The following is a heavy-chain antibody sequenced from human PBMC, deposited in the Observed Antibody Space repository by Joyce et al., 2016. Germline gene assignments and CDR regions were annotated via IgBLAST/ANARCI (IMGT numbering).Heavy chain of an antibody. J-gene: IGHJ4*02. Sequence: QVQLQESGPGLVKPSQTLSLTCTVSGGSISNAAYYWNWIRQHPGKGLEWIGYINHSGRTSYNPSLQSRFTISGDTSKNQFSLRLSSVTAADTAVYYCARMELPPYYFDYWGQGILVTVSS. V-gene: IGHV4-31*03. CDR1: GGSISNAAYY. CDR2: INHSGRT. CDR3: ARMELPPYYFDY. D-gene: IGHD1-26*01.